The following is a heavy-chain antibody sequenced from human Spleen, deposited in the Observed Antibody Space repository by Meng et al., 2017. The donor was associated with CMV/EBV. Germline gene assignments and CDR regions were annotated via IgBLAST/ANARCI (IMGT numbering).Heavy chain of an antibody. Sequence: ASVKVSCKASGYTFSDYFMHWVRQAPGQGLEWMGWINPNSDGTNYAQKFQGRVTMTRDTSISTAYMELSRLRSDDMAVYYCARDKSRIIIELAVAVCMDVWGQGTTVTVSS. D-gene: IGHD6-19*01. CDR3: ARDKSRIIIELAVAVCMDV. J-gene: IGHJ6*02. CDR2: INPNSDGT. V-gene: IGHV1-2*02. CDR1: GYTFSDYF.